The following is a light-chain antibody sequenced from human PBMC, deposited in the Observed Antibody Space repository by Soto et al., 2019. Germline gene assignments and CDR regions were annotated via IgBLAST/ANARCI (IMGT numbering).Light chain of an antibody. CDR3: HQLNDFPIS. Sequence: IHLTQSPSSLSASIGDSVTITCRASQGISSYLAWYQQKPGKAPKLLIYTASTLQTGVPSRFSGSGSGTDCSLTISSRQPEDFATYYCHQLNDFPISFGQGTRLDIK. J-gene: IGKJ5*01. CDR2: TAS. V-gene: IGKV1-9*01. CDR1: QGISSY.